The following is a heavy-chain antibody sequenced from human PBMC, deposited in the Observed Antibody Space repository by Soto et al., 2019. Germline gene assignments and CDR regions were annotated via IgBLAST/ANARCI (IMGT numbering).Heavy chain of an antibody. Sequence: GGSLRLSCAASGFTFSNYWMSWVRQAPGKGLEWVANINQDGSDKDYVDSVKGRFTISRDNAKNSLYLQMDSLRAEDTAVYYCARLVRNNYDRSGFWSYWGQGTPVTVAS. D-gene: IGHD3-22*01. J-gene: IGHJ4*02. V-gene: IGHV3-7*01. CDR1: GFTFSNYW. CDR3: ARLVRNNYDRSGFWSY. CDR2: INQDGSDK.